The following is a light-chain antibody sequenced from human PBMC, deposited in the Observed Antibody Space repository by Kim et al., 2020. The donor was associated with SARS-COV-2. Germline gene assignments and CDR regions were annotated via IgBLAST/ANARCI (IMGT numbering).Light chain of an antibody. CDR1: SGSIATNY. J-gene: IGLJ3*02. CDR3: QSFDSSNLV. Sequence: NFMLTQPHSVSESPGKTVTISCTRSSGSIATNYVQWYQQRPGSVPTTVIYENNQRPSGVPDRFSGSVDSSSNSASLTISGLKTEDEADYYCQSFDSSNLVFGGGTKVTV. CDR2: ENN. V-gene: IGLV6-57*03.